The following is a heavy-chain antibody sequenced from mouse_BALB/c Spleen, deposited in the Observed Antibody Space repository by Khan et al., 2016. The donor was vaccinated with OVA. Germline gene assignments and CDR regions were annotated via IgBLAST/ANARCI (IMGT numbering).Heavy chain of an antibody. Sequence: QVQLQESGPGLVAPSQSLSITCTVSGFSLTSYGVNWVRQPPGKGLEWLGVLWGDGSTNYHSPLHSRLNISKDNAKSKVFLKLISLQTDDTDTYYCARVEYYGNVYAMDYWGQGTTVTVSS. CDR2: LWGDGST. CDR3: ARVEYYGNVYAMDY. V-gene: IGHV2-3*01. D-gene: IGHD2-1*01. CDR1: GFSLTSYG. J-gene: IGHJ4*01.